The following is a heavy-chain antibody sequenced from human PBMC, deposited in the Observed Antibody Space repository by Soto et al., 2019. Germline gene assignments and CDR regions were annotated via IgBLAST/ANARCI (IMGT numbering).Heavy chain of an antibody. CDR3: AKYYDILTGLYFDY. J-gene: IGHJ4*02. CDR1: VFTCSSYA. D-gene: IGHD3-9*01. Sequence: GPLRLSCADSVFTCSSYAMSWVRQAPGKGLEWVSAISGIGGSTYYADSVKGRFTISRDNSKNTLYLQMNSLRAEDTAVYYCAKYYDILTGLYFDYWGQGTLVTVSS. CDR2: ISGIGGST. V-gene: IGHV3-23*01.